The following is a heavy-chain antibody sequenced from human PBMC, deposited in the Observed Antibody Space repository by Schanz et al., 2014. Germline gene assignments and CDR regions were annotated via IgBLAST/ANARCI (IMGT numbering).Heavy chain of an antibody. J-gene: IGHJ3*01. Sequence: QVQLVESGGGVVQPGRSLRLSYAASGFTFSNSPLHWVRQAPGKGLDWVAVISYDGSITYYADSVKDRFTISRDNSKNIMFLQMNSLKTEDTAVYCARDGGFDSINAFDFWGQGTMVTVSS. CDR3: ARDGGFDSINAFDF. CDR2: ISYDGSIT. D-gene: IGHD3-10*01. CDR1: GFTFSNSP. V-gene: IGHV3-30*04.